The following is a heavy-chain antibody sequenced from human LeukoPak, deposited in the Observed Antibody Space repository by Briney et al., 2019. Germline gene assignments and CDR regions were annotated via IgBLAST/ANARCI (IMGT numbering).Heavy chain of an antibody. CDR2: ISYTGMYE. CDR1: RFTFSIYA. J-gene: IGHJ6*03. V-gene: IGHV3-30*04. CDR3: ARAADYYDSSGQYYMDV. Sequence: GGCLRLSCAASRFTFSIYAMHWVRQAPGKGLEWVAVISYTGMYEYYADSVKGRFTISRDNSKNTLYLQMNSLRVDDTAVYYCARAADYYDSSGQYYMDVWGKGTSVTVSS. D-gene: IGHD3-22*01.